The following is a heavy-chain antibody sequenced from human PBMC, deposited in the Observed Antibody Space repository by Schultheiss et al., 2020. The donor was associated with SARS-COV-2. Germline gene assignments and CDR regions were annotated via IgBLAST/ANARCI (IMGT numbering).Heavy chain of an antibody. D-gene: IGHD3-22*01. CDR3: ARDYDRSGYPSYYGMDV. Sequence: SETLSLTCTVSGGSISMYYWSWIRQPPGKGLEWIGYISYSGSTKYNPSLKSRVTISVDTSKNQFSLKLSSVTAADTAVYYCARDYDRSGYPSYYGMDVWGKGTTVTVSS. CDR2: ISYSGST. J-gene: IGHJ6*04. CDR1: GGSISMYY. V-gene: IGHV4-59*01.